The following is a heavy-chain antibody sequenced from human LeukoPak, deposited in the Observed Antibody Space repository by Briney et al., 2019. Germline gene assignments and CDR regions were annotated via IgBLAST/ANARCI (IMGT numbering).Heavy chain of an antibody. CDR1: GGSFSGYY. Sequence: SSETLSLTCTVSGGSFSGYYCTWIRQPPGKGLEWIGEINHSGSANYNPSLKSRVTISVDTSKNQFSLKLSSVTAADTAVYYCARHVSSDGYNFFIDYCGQGTLVTVSS. CDR3: ARHVSSDGYNFFIDY. D-gene: IGHD5-24*01. CDR2: INHSGSA. J-gene: IGHJ4*02. V-gene: IGHV4-34*01.